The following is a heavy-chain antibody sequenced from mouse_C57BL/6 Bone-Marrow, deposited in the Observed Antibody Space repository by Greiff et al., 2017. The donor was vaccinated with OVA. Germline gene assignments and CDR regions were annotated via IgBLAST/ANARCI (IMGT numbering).Heavy chain of an antibody. CDR2: INPNNGGT. V-gene: IGHV1-26*01. Sequence: EVQLQQSGPELVKPGASVKISCKASGYTFTDYYMNWVKQSHGKSLEWIGDINPNNGGTSYNQKFKGKATLTVDKSSSTAYMELRSLTSEDSAVYYCASKGYYGSSYGYWGQGTTLTVSS. CDR3: ASKGYYGSSYGY. J-gene: IGHJ2*01. CDR1: GYTFTDYY. D-gene: IGHD1-1*01.